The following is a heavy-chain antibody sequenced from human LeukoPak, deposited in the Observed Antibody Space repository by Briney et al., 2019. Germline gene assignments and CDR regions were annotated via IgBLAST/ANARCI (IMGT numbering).Heavy chain of an antibody. Sequence: GGSLRLSCSASGFTFSSCAMHWVRQAPGKGREYVSAISGRGSSTYYADSVKGRFTISRDNSKNTLFLQMSSLRPEDTAVYYCVTSSSSGWYADYWGQGTLVTVSS. D-gene: IGHD6-19*01. J-gene: IGHJ4*02. V-gene: IGHV3-64D*09. CDR1: GFTFSSCA. CDR3: VTSSSSGWYADY. CDR2: ISGRGSST.